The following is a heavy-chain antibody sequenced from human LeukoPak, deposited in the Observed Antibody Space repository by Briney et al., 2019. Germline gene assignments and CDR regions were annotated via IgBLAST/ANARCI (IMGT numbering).Heavy chain of an antibody. CDR2: IKQDESEK. CDR1: GFTFSNYW. V-gene: IGHV3-7*01. CDR3: ARDNYDFWSGYYNWFDP. Sequence: GGSLRLSCAASGFTFSNYWMSWVRQAPGKGLQWVANIKQDESEKYYVDSVKGRFTISRDNAKKLLYLQMNSLRAEDTAVYYCARDNYDFWSGYYNWFDPWGQGTLVTVSS. J-gene: IGHJ5*02. D-gene: IGHD3-3*01.